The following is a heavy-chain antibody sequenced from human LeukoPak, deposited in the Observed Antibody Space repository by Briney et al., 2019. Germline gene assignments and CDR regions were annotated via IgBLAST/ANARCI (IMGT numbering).Heavy chain of an antibody. CDR1: GFTFSDYY. CDR2: IRSSGSAT. V-gene: IGHV3-11*01. D-gene: IGHD5-12*01. CDR3: ARATSFAWYYFFDL. Sequence: GGSLRLSCAASGFTFSDYYMSWIRQAPGKGLEWLSYIRSSGSATYYADSVKGRFTISRDNAKNSLYLQMEGLSAADTAVYYCARATSFAWYYFFDLWGQGTLVTVSS. J-gene: IGHJ4*02.